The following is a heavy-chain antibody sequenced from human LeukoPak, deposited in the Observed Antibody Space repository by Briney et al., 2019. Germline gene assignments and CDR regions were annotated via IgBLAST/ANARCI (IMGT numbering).Heavy chain of an antibody. Sequence: GGSLRLSCAASGFTFSSYGMHWVRQAPGKGLEWVAVIRDDGSNKDYADSVKGRFTISRDNSKNTMYLQMNSLRAEDTAVYYCAKDLGSNWFDPWGQGTLVTVSS. CDR3: AKDLGSNWFDP. CDR1: GFTFSSYG. CDR2: IRDDGSNK. V-gene: IGHV3-30*02. J-gene: IGHJ5*02. D-gene: IGHD6-25*01.